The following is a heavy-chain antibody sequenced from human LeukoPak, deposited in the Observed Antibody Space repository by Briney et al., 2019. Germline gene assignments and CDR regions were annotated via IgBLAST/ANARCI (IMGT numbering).Heavy chain of an antibody. CDR2: IYYSGST. CDR3: ARQDCSSTSCYHGDDY. Sequence: SETLSLTCTVSGGSISSSSYYWGWIRQPPGKGLEWIGSIYYSGSTYYNPSLKSRVTISVDTSKSQFSLKLSSVTAADTAVYYCARQDCSSTSCYHGDDYWGQGTLVTVSS. V-gene: IGHV4-39*01. D-gene: IGHD2-2*01. CDR1: GGSISSSSYY. J-gene: IGHJ4*02.